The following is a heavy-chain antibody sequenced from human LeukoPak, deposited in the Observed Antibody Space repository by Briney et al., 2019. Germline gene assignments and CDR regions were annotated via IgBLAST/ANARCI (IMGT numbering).Heavy chain of an antibody. V-gene: IGHV4-39*01. D-gene: IGHD6-13*01. CDR3: ARRTAAGTWDY. CDR2: IYYSGST. Sequence: SETLSLTCTVSGGSISSSSYYWGWIRQPPGKGLEWIGSIYYSGSTYYNPSLTSRVTISVDASKNQFSLKLSSVTAADTAVYYCARRTAAGTWDYWGQGTLVTVSS. CDR1: GGSISSSSYY. J-gene: IGHJ4*02.